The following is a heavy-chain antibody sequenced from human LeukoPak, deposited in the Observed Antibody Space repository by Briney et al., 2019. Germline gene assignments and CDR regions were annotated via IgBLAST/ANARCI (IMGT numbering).Heavy chain of an antibody. Sequence: PSETLSLTCTVSGVSISSYYWSWIRQPPGKGLEWIGYMYCSGNSKYNPSLKNRVTISADTSKTEFSLKLSSVTAADTAVYYCARVPNALGSYYPDYWGQGTLVTVSS. CDR3: ARVPNALGSYYPDY. J-gene: IGHJ4*02. D-gene: IGHD3-10*01. CDR2: MYCSGNS. V-gene: IGHV4-59*01. CDR1: GVSISSYY.